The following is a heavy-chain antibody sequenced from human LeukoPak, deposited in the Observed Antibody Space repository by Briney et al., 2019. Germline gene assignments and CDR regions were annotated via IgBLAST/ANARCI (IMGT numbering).Heavy chain of an antibody. Sequence: SETLSLTCTVSGGSISSSGYYWGWIRRPPGKGLEWIGSIYYSGSTYYNPSLKSRVTISVDTSKNQFSLRLNSVNAADTAVFYCARQGYSDFSSRPFDYWGQGTLVTVSS. CDR1: GGSISSSGYY. V-gene: IGHV4-39*01. D-gene: IGHD1-26*01. CDR3: ARQGYSDFSSRPFDY. J-gene: IGHJ4*02. CDR2: IYYSGST.